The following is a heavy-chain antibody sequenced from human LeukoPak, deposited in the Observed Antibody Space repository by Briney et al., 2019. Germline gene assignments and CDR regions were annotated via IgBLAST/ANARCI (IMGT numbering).Heavy chain of an antibody. CDR1: GFTFSTFG. CDR2: IRYDASNK. J-gene: IGHJ4*02. Sequence: GGSLRLSCAASGFTFSTFGMHWVRQAPGKGLEWVAFIRYDASNKYYADSVKGRFTISRDNSKNTLYLQMNSLRPEGTAVYFCDGYNSGVDYWGQGTLVTVSS. CDR3: DGYNSGVDY. D-gene: IGHD6-19*01. V-gene: IGHV3-30*02.